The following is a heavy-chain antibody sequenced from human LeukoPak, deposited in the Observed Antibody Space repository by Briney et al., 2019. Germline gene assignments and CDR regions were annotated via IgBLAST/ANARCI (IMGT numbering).Heavy chain of an antibody. CDR2: ISGSGDTT. J-gene: IGHJ4*02. D-gene: IGHD6-13*01. Sequence: GGSLRLSCAASGFTFSSHGMNWVRQAPGKGLEWVSGISGSGDTTYYADSVKGRFTISRDNSKNTLYLQMNSLRAEDTAVYYCARGRVFDYWGQGTLVTVSS. V-gene: IGHV3-23*01. CDR3: ARGRVFDY. CDR1: GFTFSSHG.